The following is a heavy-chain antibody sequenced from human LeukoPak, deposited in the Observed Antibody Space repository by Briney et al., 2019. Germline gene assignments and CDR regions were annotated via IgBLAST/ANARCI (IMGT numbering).Heavy chain of an antibody. J-gene: IGHJ4*02. CDR1: GGTFSSYA. Sequence: GASVKVSCKASGGTFSSYAISWVRQAPGQGLEWMGGIIPVFGTANYAQKFQGRVTITADESTSTAYMELSSLRSEDTAVYYCARGWSFALWDYWGQGTLVTVSS. V-gene: IGHV1-69*13. CDR3: ARGWSFALWDY. CDR2: IIPVFGTA. D-gene: IGHD2/OR15-2a*01.